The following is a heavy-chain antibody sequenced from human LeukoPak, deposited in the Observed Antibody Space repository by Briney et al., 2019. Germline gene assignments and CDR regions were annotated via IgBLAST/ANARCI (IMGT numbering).Heavy chain of an antibody. CDR1: GFTFSSYA. Sequence: GGSLRLSCAPSGFTFSSYAMSWVRQAPGKGLEWVSYISSSGSTIYYADSVKGRFTISRDNAKNSLYLQMNSLRAEDTAVYYCARAGLVGATSLDAFDIWGQGTMVTVSS. V-gene: IGHV3-48*04. CDR2: ISSSGSTI. D-gene: IGHD1-26*01. CDR3: ARAGLVGATSLDAFDI. J-gene: IGHJ3*02.